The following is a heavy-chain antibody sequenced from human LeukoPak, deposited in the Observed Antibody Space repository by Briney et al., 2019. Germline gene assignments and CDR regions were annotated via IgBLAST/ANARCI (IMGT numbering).Heavy chain of an antibody. CDR1: GFTFRDYW. V-gene: IGHV3-74*01. Sequence: GGSLRLSCVVSGFTFRDYWMHWVRQAPGKGLVWVARINSDGSGTTYADAVKGRFTISRDNAKNTLFLQMNSLRVEDTALYYCAREPLKYVDSYYGLDVWGQGTTVTVSS. CDR2: INSDGSGT. D-gene: IGHD3-9*01. CDR3: AREPLKYVDSYYGLDV. J-gene: IGHJ6*02.